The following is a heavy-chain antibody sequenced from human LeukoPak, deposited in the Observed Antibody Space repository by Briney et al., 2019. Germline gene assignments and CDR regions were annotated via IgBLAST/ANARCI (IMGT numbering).Heavy chain of an antibody. CDR3: TTDRVPDTAMVDYFDY. D-gene: IGHD5-18*01. CDR2: IKSKTDGGTT. CDR1: GFTFSNAW. Sequence: GGSLRLSCAASGFTFSNAWMSWVRQAPGKGLEWVGRIKSKTDGGTTDYAAPVKGRFTISRDDSKNTLYLQMNSLKTEDTAVYYCTTDRVPDTAMVDYFDYWGQGTLVTVSS. V-gene: IGHV3-15*01. J-gene: IGHJ4*02.